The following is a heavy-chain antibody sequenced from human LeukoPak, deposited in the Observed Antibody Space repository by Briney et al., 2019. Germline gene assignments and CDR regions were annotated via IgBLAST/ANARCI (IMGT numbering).Heavy chain of an antibody. J-gene: IGHJ3*02. Sequence: GGSLRLFCAASGFTFSSYGMHWVRQAPGKGLEWVAFIRYDGSNKYYADSVKGRYTISRDNSKNTLYLQMNSLRAEDTAVYYCARTSYDAFDIWGQGTMVTVSS. V-gene: IGHV3-30*02. CDR3: ARTSYDAFDI. CDR2: IRYDGSNK. D-gene: IGHD1/OR15-1a*01. CDR1: GFTFSSYG.